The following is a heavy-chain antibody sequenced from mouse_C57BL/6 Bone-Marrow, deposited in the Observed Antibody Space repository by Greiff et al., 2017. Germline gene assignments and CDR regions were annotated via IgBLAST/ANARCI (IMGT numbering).Heavy chain of an antibody. D-gene: IGHD1-1*01. Sequence: EVKLMESGGGLVKPGGSLKLSCAASGFTFSDYGMHWVRQAPEKGLEWVAYISSGSSTIYYADTVKGRFTISRDNAKNTLFLQMTSLRSEDTAMYYCAISSRGSSSWFAYGGQGTRVTVSA. CDR2: ISSGSSTI. CDR1: GFTFSDYG. V-gene: IGHV5-17*01. CDR3: AISSRGSSSWFAY. J-gene: IGHJ3*01.